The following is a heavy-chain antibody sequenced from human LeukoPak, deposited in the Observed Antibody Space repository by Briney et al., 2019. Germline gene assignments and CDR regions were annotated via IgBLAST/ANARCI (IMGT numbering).Heavy chain of an antibody. J-gene: IGHJ4*02. V-gene: IGHV1-2*02. Sequence: ASVKVSCKASGYTFTGYYMHWVRQAPGQGREWMGWINPNSGGTNYAQKFQGRVTMTRDTSISTAYMELSRLRSDDTAVYYCARDTHQLPGPDYWGQGTLVTVSS. CDR3: ARDTHQLPGPDY. CDR1: GYTFTGYY. CDR2: INPNSGGT. D-gene: IGHD2-2*01.